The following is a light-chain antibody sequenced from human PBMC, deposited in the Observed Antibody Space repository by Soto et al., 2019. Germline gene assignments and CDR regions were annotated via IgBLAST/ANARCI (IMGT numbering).Light chain of an antibody. J-gene: IGKJ1*01. Sequence: DIQLTQSPPTLSASVGDRVTLTFRASRSLNTSLAWYQQRPGKAPKLRIYDASTLESGVPSRFSGGGSGTEFTLTINNLQPDDLATYICQQYKSYSTFGRGTKVDIK. CDR1: RSLNTS. CDR3: QQYKSYST. CDR2: DAS. V-gene: IGKV1-5*01.